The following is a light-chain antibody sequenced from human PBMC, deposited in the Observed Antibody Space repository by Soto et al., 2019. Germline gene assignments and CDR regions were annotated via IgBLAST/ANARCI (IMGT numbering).Light chain of an antibody. Sequence: EIVLTQSPGTLSLSPGERATLSCRASQSVSSSYLAWYQQKPGQAPRLLIYGVSSRATGIPDRFSGSGSGTDFSLTISRLEPEDFAVYYCQKYGDSPETFGQGTKVDIK. J-gene: IGKJ1*01. CDR1: QSVSSSY. V-gene: IGKV3-20*01. CDR3: QKYGDSPET. CDR2: GVS.